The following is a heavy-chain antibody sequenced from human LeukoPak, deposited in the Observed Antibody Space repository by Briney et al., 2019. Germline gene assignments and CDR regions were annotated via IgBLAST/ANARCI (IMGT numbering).Heavy chain of an antibody. D-gene: IGHD3-9*01. J-gene: IGHJ4*02. CDR2: INPNSGGT. CDR1: GYTFTGDA. V-gene: IGHV1-2*06. CDR3: TRDLTISGPIGI. Sequence: ASVKVSCKASGYTFTGDAMHWVRQAPGQGLEWVGRINPNSGGTNYAQDFQGRVTITRDTSINTAYMELNRLRSDDTAIYYCTRDLTISGPIGIWGQGTLVTVSA.